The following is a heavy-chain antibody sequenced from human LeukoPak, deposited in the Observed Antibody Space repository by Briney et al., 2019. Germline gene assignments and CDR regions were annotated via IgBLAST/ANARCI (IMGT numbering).Heavy chain of an antibody. D-gene: IGHD4-17*01. CDR3: ARGDRAVNTYVDWYFDV. CDR1: GGTFSSYA. CDR2: IIPIFGTA. V-gene: IGHV1-69*13. J-gene: IGHJ2*01. Sequence: SVKVSCKASGGTFSSYAISWVRQAPGQGLEWMGGIIPIFGTANYAQKFQGRVTITADESTSTAYMELSSLRSEDTAVYYCARGDRAVNTYVDWYFDVWGRGTLITVSP.